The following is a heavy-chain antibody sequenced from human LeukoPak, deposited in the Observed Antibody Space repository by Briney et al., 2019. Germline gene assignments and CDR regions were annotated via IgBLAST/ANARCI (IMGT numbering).Heavy chain of an antibody. J-gene: IGHJ4*02. Sequence: GGSLRLSCAASGFTFSSYAMSWVRQAPGKGLEWVSAISGSGGSTYYADSVKGRFTISRDNSKNTLYLQMNSLRAEDTAVYYCANVGVEIWGDYEGVYWGQGTLVTVSS. D-gene: IGHD4-17*01. CDR2: ISGSGGST. CDR1: GFTFSSYA. CDR3: ANVGVEIWGDYEGVY. V-gene: IGHV3-23*01.